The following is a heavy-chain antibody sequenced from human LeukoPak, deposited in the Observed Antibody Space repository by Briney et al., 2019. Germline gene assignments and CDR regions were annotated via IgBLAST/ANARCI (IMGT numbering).Heavy chain of an antibody. J-gene: IGHJ2*01. V-gene: IGHV3-11*06. CDR1: GFTFSDYY. D-gene: IGHD4-17*01. CDR3: ARADYGDYAGYFDL. Sequence: GGSLRLSCAASGFTFSDYYMSWIRQAPGKGLEWVSYISSSSRYTNYADSVKGRFTISRDNAKNSLYPQMNSLRAEDTALYYCARADYGDYAGYFDLWGRGTLVTVSS. CDR2: ISSSSRYT.